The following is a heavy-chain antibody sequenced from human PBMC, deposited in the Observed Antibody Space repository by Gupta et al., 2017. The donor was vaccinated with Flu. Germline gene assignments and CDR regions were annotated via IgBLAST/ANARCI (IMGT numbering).Heavy chain of an antibody. CDR3: ARDYWNRADCPPINWFDP. CDR1: GYTFTNFG. CDR2: ISTYNGYT. D-gene: IGHD1/OR15-1a*01. V-gene: IGHV1-18*01. J-gene: IGHJ5*02. Sequence: QVQLVQSGAEVKQTGASVKVSCKGSGYTFTNFGINWVRQAPGQGLEWMGWISTYNGYTHPAQNFQGRLTMTTDTPTSTAYMGLRSLRSDDSAVYCGARDYWNRADCPPINWFDPWGQGTLVTVSS.